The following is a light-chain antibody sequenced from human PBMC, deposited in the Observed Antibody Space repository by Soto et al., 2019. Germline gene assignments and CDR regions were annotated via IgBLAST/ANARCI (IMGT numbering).Light chain of an antibody. J-gene: IGKJ2*01. Sequence: EIVMTQSPATLSVSPGERATLSCRASQSVSSNLAWYQQKPGQPPRLLIYGASTRATGIPARFSGSGSGTESTLTISSLQSEDFAVYYCQQYNNWPPVYTFGQGTKLEIK. CDR3: QQYNNWPPVYT. CDR2: GAS. V-gene: IGKV3-15*01. CDR1: QSVSSN.